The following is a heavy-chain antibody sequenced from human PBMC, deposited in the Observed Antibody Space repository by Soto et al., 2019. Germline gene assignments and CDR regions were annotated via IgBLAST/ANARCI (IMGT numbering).Heavy chain of an antibody. J-gene: IGHJ6*03. Sequence: QVQLQESGPGLVKPPETLSLTCTVSGASIRSFHWSWIRQTPGKGLEWIGYIYYSGSANYNPSLKSRVTFSVDTSRYQVSLKLSSVTAADTGVYYCAAAVPAEYVFPYYYMDVWGRGTTVTVSS. CDR2: IYYSGSA. CDR1: GASIRSFH. V-gene: IGHV4-59*01. D-gene: IGHD3-16*01. CDR3: AAAVPAEYVFPYYYMDV.